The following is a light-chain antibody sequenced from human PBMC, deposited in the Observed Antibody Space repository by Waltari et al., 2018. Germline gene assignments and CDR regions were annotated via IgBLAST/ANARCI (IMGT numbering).Light chain of an antibody. V-gene: IGKV1-5*03. CDR3: QQYSSYSALT. CDR1: QSISSW. CDR2: KAS. Sequence: DIQMTQSPSTLSAYVEDRVNITCRASQSISSWLAWYQQKPGKAPKVLIHKASSLASGVPSRFSGSGSGTEFTLTISSLQPDDFATYYCQQYSSYSALTFGGGTKVEIK. J-gene: IGKJ4*01.